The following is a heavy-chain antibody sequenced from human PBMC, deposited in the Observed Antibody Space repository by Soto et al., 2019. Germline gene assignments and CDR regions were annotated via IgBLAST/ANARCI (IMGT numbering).Heavy chain of an antibody. CDR3: ARPIAAAGAFDI. Sequence: ASVKVSCRASGYTLTGYYMHWVRQAPGQGLEWMGIINPNSGGTSYAQKFQGRVTMTRDTSISTVYMELSRLRSEDTAVYYCARPIAAAGAFDIWGQGTMVTVSS. V-gene: IGHV1-2*02. CDR1: GYTLTGYY. J-gene: IGHJ3*02. D-gene: IGHD6-13*01. CDR2: INPNSGGT.